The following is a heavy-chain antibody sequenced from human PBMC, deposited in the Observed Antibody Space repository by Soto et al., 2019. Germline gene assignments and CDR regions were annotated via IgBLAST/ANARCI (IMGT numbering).Heavy chain of an antibody. D-gene: IGHD3-10*01. CDR3: ARGAFDYYGAGSYYNGLGYYYYYMDV. Sequence: EVQLVESGGGLVQPGGSLRLSCAASGFTFSSYWMSWVRQAPGKGLEWVANIKQDGSEKYYVDSVKGRFTISRDNAKNSLYLQMNSLRAEDTAVYYCARGAFDYYGAGSYYNGLGYYYYYMDVWGKGTTVTVSS. V-gene: IGHV3-7*01. CDR2: IKQDGSEK. CDR1: GFTFSSYW. J-gene: IGHJ6*03.